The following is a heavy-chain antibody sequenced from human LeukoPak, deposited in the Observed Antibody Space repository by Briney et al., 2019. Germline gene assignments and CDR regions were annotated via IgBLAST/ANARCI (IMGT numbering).Heavy chain of an antibody. J-gene: IGHJ5*02. CDR2: IRSNSDGGTI. V-gene: IGHV3-15*07. CDR3: ATDFYDST. CDR1: GFTFSSYA. D-gene: IGHD3-22*01. Sequence: GGSLRLSCAASGFTFSSYAMNWVRQAPGKGLEWVGRIRSNSDGGTIDYAAPVKGRFTLSRDDSKTTLYLQMNSLQTEDTAVYYCATDFYDSTWGQGTLVTVSS.